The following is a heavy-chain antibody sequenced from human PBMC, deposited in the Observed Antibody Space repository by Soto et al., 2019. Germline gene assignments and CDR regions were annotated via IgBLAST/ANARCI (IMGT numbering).Heavy chain of an antibody. CDR3: AIKPGIAVAGTTGYFDY. D-gene: IGHD6-19*01. J-gene: IGHJ4*02. CDR1: GYTFTSYG. Sequence: QVQLVQSGAEVKKPGASVKVSCKASGYTFTSYGINWVRQAPGQGLEWMGWISAYNGNTNYAQKLQGRVTMTTDTSTSTAYMELRSLRSDDTAVYYCAIKPGIAVAGTTGYFDYWGQGTLVTVSS. CDR2: ISAYNGNT. V-gene: IGHV1-18*01.